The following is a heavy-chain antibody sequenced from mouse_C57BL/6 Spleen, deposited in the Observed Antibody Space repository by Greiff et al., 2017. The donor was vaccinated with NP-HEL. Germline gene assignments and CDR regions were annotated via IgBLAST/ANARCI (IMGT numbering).Heavy chain of an antibody. CDR1: GYTFTSYG. D-gene: IGHD1-1*01. CDR3: AMGFTTVPFDY. J-gene: IGHJ2*01. Sequence: VKLMESGAELARPGASVKLSCKASGYTFTSYGISWVKQRTGQGLEWIGEIYPRSGNTYYNEKFKGKATLTADKSSSTAYMELRSLTSEDSAVYVCAMGFTTVPFDYWGQGTTLTVSS. V-gene: IGHV1-81*01. CDR2: IYPRSGNT.